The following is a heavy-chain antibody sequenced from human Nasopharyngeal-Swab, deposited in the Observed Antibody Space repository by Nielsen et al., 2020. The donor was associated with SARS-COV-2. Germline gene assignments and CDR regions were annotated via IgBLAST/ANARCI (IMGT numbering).Heavy chain of an antibody. J-gene: IGHJ4*02. CDR2: IYYSGST. D-gene: IGHD3-3*01. CDR3: ARAASGGIFGVVIKSGFDY. CDR1: GGSISSGGYY. Sequence: SETLSLTCTVSGGSISSGGYYWSWIRQHPGKGLEWIGYIYYSGSTYYNPSLKSRVTISVDTSKNQFSPKLSSVTAADTAVYYCARAASGGIFGVVIKSGFDYWGQGTLVTVSS. V-gene: IGHV4-31*03.